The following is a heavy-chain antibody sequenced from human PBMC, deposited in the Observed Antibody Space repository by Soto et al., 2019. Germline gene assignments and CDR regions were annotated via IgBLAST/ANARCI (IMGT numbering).Heavy chain of an antibody. CDR1: GYSFTSYW. J-gene: IGHJ4*02. CDR3: ARRMYYYDSSGYYWDSYYFDY. V-gene: IGHV5-51*01. Sequence: GESLKISCKGSGYSFTSYWIGWVRQMPGKGLEWMGIIYPGDSDTRYSPSFQGQVTISADKSISTAYLQWSSLKASDTAMYYCARRMYYYDSSGYYWDSYYFDYWGQGTLVTVPS. CDR2: IYPGDSDT. D-gene: IGHD3-22*01.